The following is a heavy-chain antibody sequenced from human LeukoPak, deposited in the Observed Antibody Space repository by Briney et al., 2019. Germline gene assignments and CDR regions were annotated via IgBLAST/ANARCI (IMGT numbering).Heavy chain of an antibody. CDR3: AKVFVLLRGTPENWFDP. D-gene: IGHD1-14*01. CDR1: GFTFSSYS. Sequence: GGSLRLSCAASGFTFSSYSMNWVRQAPGKGLEWVSSISGSSSYIYYADSVKGRFTISRDNSKNTLYLQMNSLRVEDTAVYFCAKVFVLLRGTPENWFDPWGQGTLVTVSS. J-gene: IGHJ5*02. CDR2: ISGSSSYI. V-gene: IGHV3-21*01.